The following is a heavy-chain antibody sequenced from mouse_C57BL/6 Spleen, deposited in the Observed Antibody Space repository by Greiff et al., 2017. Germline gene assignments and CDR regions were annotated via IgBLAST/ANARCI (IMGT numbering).Heavy chain of an antibody. CDR1: GFSLTSYG. D-gene: IGHD2-4*01. CDR2: IWSGGST. J-gene: IGHJ4*01. CDR3: ARWDDYGNYYAMDY. Sequence: VQLQESGPGLVQPSQSLSITCTVSGFSLTSYGVHWVRQSPGKGLEWLGVIWSGGSTDYNAAFISRLSISKDNSKSQVFFKMNSLQADDTAIYYCARWDDYGNYYAMDYWGQGTSVTVSS. V-gene: IGHV2-2*01.